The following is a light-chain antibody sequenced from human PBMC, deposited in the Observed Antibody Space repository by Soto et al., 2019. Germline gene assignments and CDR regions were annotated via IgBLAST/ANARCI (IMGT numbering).Light chain of an antibody. CDR2: DAS. CDR3: QQYEISPPIT. J-gene: IGKJ5*01. CDR1: QYINTR. V-gene: IGKV3-20*01. Sequence: EIVLTQSPATLSSFPGDRVTLSCRASQYINTRLAWYQHRPGQAPRLLIYDASRRATDIPDRFSGSGSGTDFTLTITRLEPEDFAMYYCQQYEISPPITFGQGTRLEIK.